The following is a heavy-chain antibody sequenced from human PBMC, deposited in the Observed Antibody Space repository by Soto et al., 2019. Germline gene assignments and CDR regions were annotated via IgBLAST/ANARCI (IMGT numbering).Heavy chain of an antibody. CDR1: GYTFIGFS. CDR3: ARHISNFRYYYYAMDV. CDR2: INPKNGDT. D-gene: IGHD4-4*01. J-gene: IGHJ6*02. Sequence: ASVKVSCKSSGYTFIGFSLHWVRQAPGQGLEWMGWINPKNGDTYYAQKFQGRVTMTRDTSINTVYMELNSLKSDDTAVYYCARHISNFRYYYYAMDVWGQGTTVTVSS. V-gene: IGHV1-2*02.